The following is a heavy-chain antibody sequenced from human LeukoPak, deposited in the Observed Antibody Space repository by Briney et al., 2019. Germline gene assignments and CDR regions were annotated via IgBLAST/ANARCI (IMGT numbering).Heavy chain of an antibody. Sequence: SQTLSLTCAISGDSVSSNSAAWNWIRQSPSRGLEWLGRTYYRSKWYNDYAVSVKSRITINPDTSKNQFSLQLNSVTPEDTAVYYCARDPEGPRITIFGVVMEAYYYYMDVWGKGTTVTVSS. D-gene: IGHD3-3*01. CDR1: GDSVSSNSAA. CDR3: ARDPEGPRITIFGVVMEAYYYYMDV. CDR2: TYYRSKWYN. V-gene: IGHV6-1*01. J-gene: IGHJ6*03.